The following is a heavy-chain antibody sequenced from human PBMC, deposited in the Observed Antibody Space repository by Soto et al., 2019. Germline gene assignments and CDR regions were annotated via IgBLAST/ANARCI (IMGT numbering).Heavy chain of an antibody. CDR1: GGTFSSYA. CDR3: ERVRECSSTNGYTEYYFDY. V-gene: IGHV1-69*01. CDR2: SIPIFGTA. D-gene: IGHD2-2*02. Sequence: ASVKVSCKASGGTFSSYAISWVRQAPGQGLEWMGGSIPIFGTANYAQKVQGRVTITADESTSTASMELSSRRSEDTAVYYCERVRECSSTNGYTEYYFDYWAQGTLVTVSS. J-gene: IGHJ4*02.